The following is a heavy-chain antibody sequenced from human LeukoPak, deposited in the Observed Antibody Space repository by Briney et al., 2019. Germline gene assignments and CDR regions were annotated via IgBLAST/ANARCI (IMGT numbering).Heavy chain of an antibody. CDR3: AKLLRGVVVPYFDS. D-gene: IGHD3-10*01. CDR2: ISGNGDRT. CDR1: GFTFSSSA. Sequence: GGSLRLSCAASGFTFSSSAMSWVRQAPGKGLEWVSAISGNGDRTHYAASVKGRFAVSRDTSTNTLFLQLNSPRAEDTAIYYCAKLLRGVVVPYFDSWGQGTLVTASS. J-gene: IGHJ4*02. V-gene: IGHV3-23*01.